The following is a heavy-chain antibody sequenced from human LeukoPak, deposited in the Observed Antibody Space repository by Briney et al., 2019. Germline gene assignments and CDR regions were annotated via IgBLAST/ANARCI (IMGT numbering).Heavy chain of an antibody. Sequence: PGGSLRLSCAASGFTFSSYAMHWVRQAPGKGLEWVAVISYDGSNKYYADSVKGRFTISRDNSKNTLYLQMNSLRAEDTAVYYCARSIAVAAYFDYWGRGTLVTVSS. D-gene: IGHD6-19*01. CDR1: GFTFSSYA. CDR3: ARSIAVAAYFDY. J-gene: IGHJ4*02. CDR2: ISYDGSNK. V-gene: IGHV3-30*04.